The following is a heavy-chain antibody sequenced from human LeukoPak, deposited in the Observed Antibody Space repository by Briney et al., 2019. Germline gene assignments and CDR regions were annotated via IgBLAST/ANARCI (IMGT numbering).Heavy chain of an antibody. V-gene: IGHV3-21*01. CDR2: ISSSSSYI. Sequence: GGALGLYCAASGFTFSSYSMNWVRQAPGKGLEWVSSISSSSSYIYYADSVKGRFTISRDNAKNSLYLQMNSLRAEDTAVYYCAREVGSGLGWFDPWGQGTLVTVSS. CDR3: AREVGSGLGWFDP. J-gene: IGHJ5*02. D-gene: IGHD3-10*01. CDR1: GFTFSSYS.